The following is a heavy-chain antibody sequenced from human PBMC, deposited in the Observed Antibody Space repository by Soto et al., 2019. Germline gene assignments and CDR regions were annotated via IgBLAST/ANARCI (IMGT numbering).Heavy chain of an antibody. D-gene: IGHD4-4*01. J-gene: IGHJ4*02. Sequence: TSETLSLTCTVSGGSISSYYWRWIRQPPGKGLEWIGYIYYSGSTNYNPSLKSRVTISVDTSKNQFSLKLSSVTAADTAVYYCARRYGYSFDYWGQGTLVTVSS. V-gene: IGHV4-59*01. CDR3: ARRYGYSFDY. CDR2: IYYSGST. CDR1: GGSISSYY.